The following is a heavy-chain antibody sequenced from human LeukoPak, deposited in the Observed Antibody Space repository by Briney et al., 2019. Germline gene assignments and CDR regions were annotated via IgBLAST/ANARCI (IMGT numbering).Heavy chain of an antibody. CDR3: ARVPTTEYCSGGSCPSD. J-gene: IGHJ4*02. D-gene: IGHD2-15*01. Sequence: SETLSLTCTVSGGSIRSSYYYWGWIRQPPGKGLEWIGSIYDSGSTYYNPSLKSRVTISVDTSKNQFSLKLSSVTAADTAVYYCARVPTTEYCSGGSCPSDWGQGTLVTVSS. V-gene: IGHV4-39*01. CDR1: GGSIRSSYYY. CDR2: IYDSGST.